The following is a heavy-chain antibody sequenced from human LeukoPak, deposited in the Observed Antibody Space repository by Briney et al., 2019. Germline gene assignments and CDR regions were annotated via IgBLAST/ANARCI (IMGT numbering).Heavy chain of an antibody. CDR1: GFPFSDYN. V-gene: IGHV3-48*01. Sequence: PGGPLRLSCAPSGFPFSDYNMNWVRQAPGKGLESVSYMSRRGDIIYYADSVKGRFTISRDNANNSLYLQMNSLRAEDTAVYYCARDVYYGSGSPRLDYWGQGTLVTVSS. CDR2: MSRRGDII. D-gene: IGHD3-10*01. J-gene: IGHJ4*02. CDR3: ARDVYYGSGSPRLDY.